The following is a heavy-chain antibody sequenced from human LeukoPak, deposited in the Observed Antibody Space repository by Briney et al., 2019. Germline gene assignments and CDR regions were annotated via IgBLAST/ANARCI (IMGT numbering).Heavy chain of an antibody. D-gene: IGHD6-13*01. CDR2: IWYDGSNK. J-gene: IGHJ4*02. CDR3: AKDRAGYSSSWYYY. CDR1: GFIFSSYG. V-gene: IGHV3-33*06. Sequence: PGGSLRLSCAASGFIFSSYGMHWVRQAPGKGLEWVAVIWYDGSNKYYADPVKGRFTISRDNSKNTLYLQMNSLRAEDTAVYYCAKDRAGYSSSWYYYWGQGTLVTVSS.